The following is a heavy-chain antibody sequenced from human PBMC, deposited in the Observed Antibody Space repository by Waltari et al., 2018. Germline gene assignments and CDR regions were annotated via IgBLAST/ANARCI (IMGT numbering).Heavy chain of an antibody. CDR1: GGSISTSTHY. V-gene: IGHV4-39*02. CDR2: VSYNGNA. J-gene: IGHJ4*02. Sequence: QLQLKESGPRLVKSSETLSLTCTISGGSISTSTHYWAWIRQTPGKGPEWIGCVSYNGNAYDNPSVENRVSMSVDRFKNHFSLDLESVTTPDTSIYFCARSFGGSGSYKFDYWGQGILVTVSS. CDR3: ARSFGGSGSYKFDY. D-gene: IGHD3-10*01.